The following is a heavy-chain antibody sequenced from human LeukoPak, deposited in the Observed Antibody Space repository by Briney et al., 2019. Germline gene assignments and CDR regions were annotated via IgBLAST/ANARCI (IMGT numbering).Heavy chain of an antibody. CDR2: VDYDGST. CDR3: ARLLGAAKTDYFDY. D-gene: IGHD2-15*01. V-gene: IGHV4-39*01. J-gene: IGHJ4*02. Sequence: SETLSLTCTVSGFSISSNTYYWAWIRQPPGKGLGWIGSVDYDGSTYSNPSLKNRVTISRDTSKNQFSMKVRFVTAADTAVYYCARLLGAAKTDYFDYWGQGILVTVSS. CDR1: GFSISSNTYY.